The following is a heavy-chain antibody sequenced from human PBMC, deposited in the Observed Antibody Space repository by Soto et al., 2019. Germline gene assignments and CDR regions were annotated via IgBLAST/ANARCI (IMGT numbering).Heavy chain of an antibody. CDR2: ISWNSGSI. J-gene: IGHJ6*03. V-gene: IGHV3-9*01. Sequence: EVQLVESGGGLVQPGRSLRLSCAASGFTFDDYAMHWVRQAPGKGLEWVSGISWNSGSIGYADSVKGRFTISRDNAKNSLYLQMNSLRAEDTALYYCAKDGYCSGGSCSGGGPDYYYYYMDVWGKGTTVTVSS. D-gene: IGHD2-15*01. CDR1: GFTFDDYA. CDR3: AKDGYCSGGSCSGGGPDYYYYYMDV.